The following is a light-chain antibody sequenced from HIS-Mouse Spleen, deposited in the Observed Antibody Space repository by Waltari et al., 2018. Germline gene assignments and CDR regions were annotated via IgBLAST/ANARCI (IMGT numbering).Light chain of an antibody. Sequence: QSALTQPASVSGSPGQSITISCTGTISAVGSYNLVSWYQQHPGKPPKLMIYEGSKRPSGVSNRFSGSKSGNTASLTISGLQAEDEADYYCCSYAGSSTVVFGGGTKLTVL. V-gene: IGLV2-23*01. CDR2: EGS. CDR3: CSYAGSSTVV. CDR1: ISAVGSYNL. J-gene: IGLJ2*01.